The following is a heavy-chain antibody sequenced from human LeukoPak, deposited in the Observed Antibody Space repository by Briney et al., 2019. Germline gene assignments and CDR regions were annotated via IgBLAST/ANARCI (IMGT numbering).Heavy chain of an antibody. CDR1: GGSISSSSNY. J-gene: IGHJ4*02. CDR3: VRLLRGYTYGGFDY. D-gene: IGHD5-18*01. Sequence: PSETLSLTCTVSGGSISSSSNYWGWIRQPPGKGLDWIGNIYYSGSTYYNPSLRSRVTISVDTSKNQFSLKLSSVTAADTAVYYCVRLLRGYTYGGFDYWGQGTLVTVSS. CDR2: IYYSGST. V-gene: IGHV4-39*01.